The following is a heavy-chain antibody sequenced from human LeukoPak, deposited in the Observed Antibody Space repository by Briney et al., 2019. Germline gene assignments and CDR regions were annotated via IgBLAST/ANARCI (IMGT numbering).Heavy chain of an antibody. V-gene: IGHV3-21*01. Sequence: GESLRPSCAASGFTFSYYNMNWVRQAPGRGLEWVSSISSSSTYIYYADSVKGRFTISRDNTKNSLYLQMNSLRAEDTAVYYCARGWIRGNFDYWGQGTLAPVSS. D-gene: IGHD1-1*01. CDR2: ISSSSTYI. CDR3: ARGWIRGNFDY. J-gene: IGHJ4*02. CDR1: GFTFSYYN.